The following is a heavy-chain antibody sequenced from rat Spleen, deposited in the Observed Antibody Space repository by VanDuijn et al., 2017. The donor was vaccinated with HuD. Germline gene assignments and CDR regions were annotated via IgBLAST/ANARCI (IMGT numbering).Heavy chain of an antibody. V-gene: IGHV5-19*01. CDR1: GFTFSNYG. CDR3: ARRHYGYTDYFDY. CDR2: NSPSGGSP. J-gene: IGHJ2*01. Sequence: EVQLVESGGGLVQPGRSLKLSCSASGFTFSNYGMHCIPQAPTKGLEWVASNSPSGGSPYYRDSVKGRFTISRANAKSTLNLKMDSLRSEDTATYYCARRHYGYTDYFDYWGQGVMVTVSS. D-gene: IGHD1-9*01.